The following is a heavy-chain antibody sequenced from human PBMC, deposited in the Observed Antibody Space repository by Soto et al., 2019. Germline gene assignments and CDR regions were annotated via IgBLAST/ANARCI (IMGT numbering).Heavy chain of an antibody. CDR3: VRDSPIGNTYSGYDGFDH. CDR2: IIPLLDIA. CDR1: GDTFRNEI. D-gene: IGHD5-12*01. J-gene: IGHJ4*02. V-gene: IGHV1-69*08. Sequence: QVQLVQSGAEVKKPGSSVKVSCKASGDTFRNEIITWVRQAPGQGLEWMGRIIPLLDIANYAPKFQGRVTLTAXKXTXTXNMELNSLRSEDTAVYFCVRDSPIGNTYSGYDGFDHWGQGTLVTVSS.